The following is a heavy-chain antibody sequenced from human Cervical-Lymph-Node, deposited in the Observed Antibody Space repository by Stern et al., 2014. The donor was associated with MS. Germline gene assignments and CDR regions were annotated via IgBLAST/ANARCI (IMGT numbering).Heavy chain of an antibody. J-gene: IGHJ4*02. CDR1: GITVSRDY. Sequence: VQLVESGGGVIQPGGSLRLSCTASGITVSRDYMTWVRQAPGQGLEWVSLITNVGSPFYTDSVKGRFTISRDDSKNTVYLHMTSLRAEDTAMYYCARDTSSPERSDWWGQGTLVTVSS. D-gene: IGHD1-1*01. CDR2: ITNVGSP. CDR3: ARDTSSPERSDW. V-gene: IGHV3-53*01.